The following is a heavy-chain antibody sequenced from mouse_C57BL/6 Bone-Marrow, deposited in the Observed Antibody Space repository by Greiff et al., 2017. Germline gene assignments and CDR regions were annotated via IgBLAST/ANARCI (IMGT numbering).Heavy chain of an antibody. V-gene: IGHV1-22*01. J-gene: IGHJ2*01. D-gene: IGHD2-3*01. CDR3: ATHGYYVPFDY. Sequence: EVQLQQSGPELVKPGASVKMSCKASGCTFTDYNMHWVKQSHGKSLEWIGYINPNNGGTSYNQKFKGKATLTVNKSSSTAYMELRSLTSEDSAVYYCATHGYYVPFDYWGQGTTLTVSS. CDR2: INPNNGGT. CDR1: GCTFTDYN.